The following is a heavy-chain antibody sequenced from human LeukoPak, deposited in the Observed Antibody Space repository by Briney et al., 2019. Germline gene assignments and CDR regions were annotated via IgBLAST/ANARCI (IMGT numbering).Heavy chain of an antibody. Sequence: PGGSLRLSCAASGSTFSSYAMSWVRQTPGKGLEWVAFTSYDGSKKYYGDSVKGRFTISRDNSKNTLYLEVSTLRAEDTAVYYCTRNPEMQYWFDPWGQGTLVTVSS. D-gene: IGHD2/OR15-2a*01. J-gene: IGHJ5*02. CDR3: TRNPEMQYWFDP. CDR2: TSYDGSKK. CDR1: GSTFSSYA. V-gene: IGHV3-30-3*01.